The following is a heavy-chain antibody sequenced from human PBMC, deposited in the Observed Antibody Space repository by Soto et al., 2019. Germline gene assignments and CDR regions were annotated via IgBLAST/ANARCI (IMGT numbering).Heavy chain of an antibody. J-gene: IGHJ6*02. V-gene: IGHV3-53*01. CDR1: GFTVSSNY. CDR3: ARGNYDSSGYYPQVDYYYYGMDV. D-gene: IGHD3-22*01. CDR2: IYSGGST. Sequence: PGGSLRLSCAASGFTVSSNYMSWVRQAPGKGLEWVSVIYSGGSTYYADSVKGRFTISRDSSKNTLYLQMNSLRAEDTAVYYCARGNYDSSGYYPQVDYYYYGMDVWGQGTTVTVSS.